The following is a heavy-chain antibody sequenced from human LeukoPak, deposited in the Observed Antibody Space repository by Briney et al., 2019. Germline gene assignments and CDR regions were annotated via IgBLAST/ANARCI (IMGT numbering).Heavy chain of an antibody. CDR2: ISSSSYI. D-gene: IGHD3-22*01. J-gene: IGHJ4*02. CDR3: ARTMWRYYDSSGQLFDY. CDR1: GFTFSSYS. V-gene: IGHV3-21*01. Sequence: NPGGSLRLSCAASGFTFSSYSMNWVRQAPGKGLEWVSSISSSSYIYYADSVKGRFTISRDDAKNSLYLQMNSLRAEDTAVYYCARTMWRYYDSSGQLFDYWGQGTLVTVSS.